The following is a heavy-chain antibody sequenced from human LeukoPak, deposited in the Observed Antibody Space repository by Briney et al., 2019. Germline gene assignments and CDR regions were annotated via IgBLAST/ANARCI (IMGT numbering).Heavy chain of an antibody. D-gene: IGHD3-10*01. CDR3: ARVEWFGELSPFDI. Sequence: PSETLSLTCTVSGGSVSSGTYYWSWIRQPPGEGLEWIEYIYYSGSTNYNPSLKSRVTISVDTSKYQFSLKLSSVTAADTAVYYCARVEWFGELSPFDIWGQGTMVTVSS. V-gene: IGHV4-61*01. CDR1: GGSVSSGTYY. J-gene: IGHJ3*02. CDR2: IYYSGST.